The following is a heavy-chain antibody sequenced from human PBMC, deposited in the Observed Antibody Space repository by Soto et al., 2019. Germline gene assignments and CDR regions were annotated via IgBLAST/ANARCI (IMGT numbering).Heavy chain of an antibody. D-gene: IGHD3-22*01. J-gene: IGHJ6*02. CDR1: GFTFSSYA. Sequence: GGSLRLSCAASGFTFSSYAMHWVRQAPGKGLEYVSAISSNGGSTYYANSVKGRFTISRDNSKNTLYLQMGSLRAEDMAVYYCARDQIVVVITTALRRGYYYYGMDVWGQGTTVTVSS. CDR3: ARDQIVVVITTALRRGYYYYGMDV. CDR2: ISSNGGST. V-gene: IGHV3-64*01.